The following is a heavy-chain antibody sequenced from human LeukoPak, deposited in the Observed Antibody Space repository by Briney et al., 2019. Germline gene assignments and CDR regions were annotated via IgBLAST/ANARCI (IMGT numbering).Heavy chain of an antibody. CDR3: ARDPSSSSLGPS. V-gene: IGHV3-21*01. CDR1: GFTFSSYS. J-gene: IGHJ5*02. D-gene: IGHD6-13*01. Sequence: GGSLRLSCAASGFTFSSYSMNWVRQAPGKGLEWVSSISSSSSYIYYADSVKGRFTISRDNAKNSLYLQMDSLRAEDTAVYYCARDPSSSSLGPSWGQGTLVTVSS. CDR2: ISSSSSYI.